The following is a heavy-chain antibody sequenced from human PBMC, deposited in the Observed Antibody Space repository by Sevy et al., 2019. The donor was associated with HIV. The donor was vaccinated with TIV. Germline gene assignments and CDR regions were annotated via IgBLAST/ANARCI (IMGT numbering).Heavy chain of an antibody. CDR2: ISSSSSYI. D-gene: IGHD3-16*01. CDR3: ARDMRELVWGSYPIDY. CDR1: GFTFSSYS. V-gene: IGHV3-21*01. J-gene: IGHJ4*02. Sequence: GGSLRLSCAASGFTFSSYSMNWVRQAPGKGLEWVSSISSSSSYIYYADSVKGRFTISRDNAKNSLYLQMNSLRAEDTAVYYCARDMRELVWGSYPIDYWGQRTLVTVSS.